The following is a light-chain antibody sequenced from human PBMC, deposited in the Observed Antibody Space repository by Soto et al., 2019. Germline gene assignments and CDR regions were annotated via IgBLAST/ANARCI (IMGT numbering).Light chain of an antibody. Sequence: DIQMTQSPSSVSASVGDRVTITCRASQGISSWLAWYQQKPGKAPKLLIYAASTLQSGVPSRFSGGGPGTHFTLATSSLQPEDFASCYCQQANSFPLQFGQGTKLDIK. J-gene: IGKJ1*01. CDR2: AAS. CDR1: QGISSW. CDR3: QQANSFPLQ. V-gene: IGKV1-12*01.